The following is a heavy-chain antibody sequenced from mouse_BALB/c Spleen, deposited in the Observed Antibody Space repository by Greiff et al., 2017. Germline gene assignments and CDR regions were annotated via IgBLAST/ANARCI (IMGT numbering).Heavy chain of an antibody. CDR3: ARKDYDNMDY. CDR1: GYTFTSYW. J-gene: IGHJ4*01. V-gene: IGHV1S81*02. D-gene: IGHD2-4*01. Sequence: QVQLQQPGAELVKPGASVKLSCKASGYTFTSYWMHWVKQRPGQGLEWIGEINPSNGRTNYNEKFKSKATLTVDKSSSTAYMQLSSLTSEDSAVYYCARKDYDNMDYWGQGTSVTVSS. CDR2: INPSNGRT.